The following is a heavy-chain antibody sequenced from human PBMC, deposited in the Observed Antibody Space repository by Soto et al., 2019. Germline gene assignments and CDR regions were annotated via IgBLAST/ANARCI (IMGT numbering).Heavy chain of an antibody. J-gene: IGHJ2*01. D-gene: IGHD3-10*01. CDR3: TRRALLWFGELSAWGWYFDL. CDR1: GFSFSSYG. Sequence: GGSLRLSCAASGFSFSSYGMHWVRQASGKGLEWVGRIRSKANSYATAYAASVKGRFTISRDDSRNTAYLQMNSLKTEDTAVYYCTRRALLWFGELSAWGWYFDLWG. CDR2: IRSKANSYAT. V-gene: IGHV3-73*01.